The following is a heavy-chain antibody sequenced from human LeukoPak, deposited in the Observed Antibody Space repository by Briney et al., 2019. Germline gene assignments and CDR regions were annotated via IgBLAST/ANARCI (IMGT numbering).Heavy chain of an antibody. CDR2: IYYSGST. Sequence: SETLSLTCAVYGVSFSGYYWSWIRQPPGKGLEWIGYIYYSGSTNYNPSLKSRVTISIDTSKTQFSLKLSSVTAADTAVYYCARVGGSNFYYYGLDVWGQGTTVTVSS. V-gene: IGHV4-59*01. CDR3: ARVGGSNFYYYGLDV. CDR1: GVSFSGYY. J-gene: IGHJ6*02. D-gene: IGHD2-2*01.